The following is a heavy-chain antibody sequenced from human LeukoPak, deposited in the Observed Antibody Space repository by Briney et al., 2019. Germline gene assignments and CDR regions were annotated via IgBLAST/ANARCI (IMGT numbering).Heavy chain of an antibody. CDR3: ARGSRGYSYG. CDR1: GGSFSGYY. J-gene: IGHJ4*02. CDR2: INHSGSA. D-gene: IGHD5-18*01. V-gene: IGHV4-34*01. Sequence: SETLSLTCAVYGGSFSGYYWSWIRQPPGKGLEWIGEINHSGSANYTPSLKSRVTISVDTSNDQFSLKLSSVTAADTAVYYCARGSRGYSYGWGQGTLVTVSS.